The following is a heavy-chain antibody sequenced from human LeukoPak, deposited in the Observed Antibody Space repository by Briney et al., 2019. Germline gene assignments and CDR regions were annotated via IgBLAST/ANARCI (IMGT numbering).Heavy chain of an antibody. Sequence: SVKVSCKASGGTFSSYAITWVRQAPGQGLEWMGRIIPILGIANYAQKFQGRVTITADKSTSTAYMDLSSPRSEDTAVYYCARDFGYSGSYPDYWGQGTLVTVSS. CDR2: IIPILGIA. D-gene: IGHD1-26*01. V-gene: IGHV1-69*04. J-gene: IGHJ4*02. CDR3: ARDFGYSGSYPDY. CDR1: GGTFSSYA.